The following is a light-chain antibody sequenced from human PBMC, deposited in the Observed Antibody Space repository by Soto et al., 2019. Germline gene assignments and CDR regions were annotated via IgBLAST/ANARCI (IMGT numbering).Light chain of an antibody. V-gene: IGLV2-14*01. J-gene: IGLJ1*01. CDR2: EVS. CDR1: SSDGGGYNY. CDR3: SSYTSSSARV. Sequence: QSALTQPASVSGSPGQWITISCTGTSSDGGGYNYVSWYQHHPGKAPKLMIYEVSNRPSGVAKRFAGSKSGNTSSLTISGHQAEEDADYYCSSYTSSSARVFGTGTKLTVL.